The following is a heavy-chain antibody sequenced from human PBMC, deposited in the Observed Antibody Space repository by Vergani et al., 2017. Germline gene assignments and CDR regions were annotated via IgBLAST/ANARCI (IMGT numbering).Heavy chain of an antibody. D-gene: IGHD4-17*01. Sequence: VQLVESGGGVVQPGRSLRLSCAASGFTFSSYSMNWVRQAPGKGLEWVSSISSSSSYIYYADSVKGRFTISRDNAKNSLYLQMNSLRAEDTAVYYCAKTSTVTFPNWFDPWGQGTLVTVSS. J-gene: IGHJ5*02. CDR1: GFTFSSYS. CDR2: ISSSSSYI. CDR3: AKTSTVTFPNWFDP. V-gene: IGHV3-21*01.